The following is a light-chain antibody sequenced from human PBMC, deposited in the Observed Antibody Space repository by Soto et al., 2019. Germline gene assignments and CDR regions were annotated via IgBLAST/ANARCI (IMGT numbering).Light chain of an antibody. J-gene: IGKJ1*01. CDR1: QSVSSN. Sequence: EIVMTQSPATLSVSPGERATLSCRASQSVSSNLAWYQQKPGQAPRLLIYGASTRATGIPARFSGSGSGTEFTITISSLQSEDFAGYYCQQYKNGTWTFGQGTKVEIK. CDR2: GAS. V-gene: IGKV3-15*01. CDR3: QQYKNGTWT.